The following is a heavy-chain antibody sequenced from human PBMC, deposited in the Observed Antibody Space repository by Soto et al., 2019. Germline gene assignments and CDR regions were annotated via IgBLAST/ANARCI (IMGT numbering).Heavy chain of an antibody. CDR2: IYYSGST. Sequence: SETLSLTCTVSGGSISSGGYYWSWIRQHPGKGLEWIGYIYYSGSTYYNPSLKSRVTISVDTSKNQFSLYLQMNSLRAEDTAVYYCARSSGGSGKLWNYYGMDVWGQGTTVTVSS. CDR3: ARSSGGSGKLWNYYGMDV. V-gene: IGHV4-31*03. D-gene: IGHD3-10*01. J-gene: IGHJ6*02. CDR1: GGSISSGGYY.